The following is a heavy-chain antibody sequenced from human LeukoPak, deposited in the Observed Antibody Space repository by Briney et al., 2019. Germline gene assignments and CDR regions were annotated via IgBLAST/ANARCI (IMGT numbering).Heavy chain of an antibody. CDR2: IGPHSSAT. J-gene: IGHJ4*01. Sequence: ASVTVSCKSSGCTFTDYYIHWVGQAPGQGLEWMGYIGPHSSATSSPQEFQGRVTMTRDTSMSTAYMELTRLTTDDTAVYYCAREGNGLLSKDFDYWGQGTLVTVSS. D-gene: IGHD2/OR15-2a*01. CDR1: GCTFTDYY. CDR3: AREGNGLLSKDFDY. V-gene: IGHV1-2*02.